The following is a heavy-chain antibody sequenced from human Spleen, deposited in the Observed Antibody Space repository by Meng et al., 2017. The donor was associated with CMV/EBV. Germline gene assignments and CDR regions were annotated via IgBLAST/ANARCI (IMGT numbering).Heavy chain of an antibody. CDR3: ARSLTPNYCSSTSCYWYFDL. Sequence: SVKVSCKASGGTFSNYAINWVRQAPGQGLEWMGGIISMFGTTNYAQKLQGRVTITTDESTTTAYMELSSLRSEDTAVYYCARSLTPNYCSSTSCYWYFDLWGRGTLVTVSS. CDR2: IISMFGTT. D-gene: IGHD2-2*01. V-gene: IGHV1-69*05. CDR1: GGTFSNYA. J-gene: IGHJ2*01.